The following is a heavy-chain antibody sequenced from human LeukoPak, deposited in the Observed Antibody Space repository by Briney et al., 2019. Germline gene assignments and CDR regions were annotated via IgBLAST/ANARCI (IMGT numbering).Heavy chain of an antibody. CDR1: GGSISSGGYY. V-gene: IGHV4-31*03. Sequence: SETLSLTCTVSGGSISSGGYYWSWIRQHPGKGLEWIGYIYYSGSTYYNPSLKSRVTISVDTSKNQFSLKLSSVTAADTAVYYCASGVSSSGWYSGVHFDYWGQGTLVTVSS. J-gene: IGHJ4*02. CDR3: ASGVSSSGWYSGVHFDY. D-gene: IGHD6-19*01. CDR2: IYYSGST.